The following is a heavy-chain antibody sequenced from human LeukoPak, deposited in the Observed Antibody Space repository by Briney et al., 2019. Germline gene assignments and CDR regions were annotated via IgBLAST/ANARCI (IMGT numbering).Heavy chain of an antibody. CDR2: IYHSGST. CDR3: ARGTLAYCGGDCYSDAFDI. J-gene: IGHJ3*02. CDR1: GGSISSYY. Sequence: SETLSLTCTVSGGSISSYYWSWIRQPPGKGLEWIGYIYHSGSTYYNPSLKSRVTISVDRSKNQFSLKLSSVTAADTAVYYCARGTLAYCGGDCYSDAFDIWGQGTMVTVSS. V-gene: IGHV4-59*12. D-gene: IGHD2-21*02.